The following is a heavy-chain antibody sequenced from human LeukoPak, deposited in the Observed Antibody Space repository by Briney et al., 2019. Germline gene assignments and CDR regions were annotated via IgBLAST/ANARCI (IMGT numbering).Heavy chain of an antibody. CDR2: ISGSGGST. J-gene: IGHJ4*02. Sequence: GGSLRLSCAASGFTFSSYSMNWVRQAPGKGLEWVSAISGSGGSTYYADSVKGRFTISRDNSRNTLYLQMNSLRAEDTAVYYCAKERAAAAAGLFDYWGQGTLVTVSS. CDR1: GFTFSSYS. CDR3: AKERAAAAAGLFDY. D-gene: IGHD6-13*01. V-gene: IGHV3-23*01.